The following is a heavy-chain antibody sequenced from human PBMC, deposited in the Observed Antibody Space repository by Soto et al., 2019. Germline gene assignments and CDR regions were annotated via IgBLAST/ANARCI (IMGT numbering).Heavy chain of an antibody. V-gene: IGHV3-23*01. CDR3: AKVMMTTIKRDY. D-gene: IGHD5-12*01. Sequence: SLRLSCAASGFSFDTYAMSWVRQAPGKGLEWVSSISGSGGNTYYADSVKGRFTISRDNSKNILYLQMTSLRAEDTALYYCAKVMMTTIKRDYWGEGSQVTFSS. CDR2: ISGSGGNT. J-gene: IGHJ4*02. CDR1: GFSFDTYA.